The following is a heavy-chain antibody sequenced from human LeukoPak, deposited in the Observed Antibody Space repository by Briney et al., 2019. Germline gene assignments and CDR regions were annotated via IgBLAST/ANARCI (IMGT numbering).Heavy chain of an antibody. CDR3: AREDGYCSGGNCYSYFDS. J-gene: IGHJ4*02. CDR2: IKKTGSET. D-gene: IGHD2-15*01. CDR1: GFTFTNYA. V-gene: IGHV3-7*01. Sequence: GGSPRLSGAASGFTFTNYAMTWVRQAPGKGREWVAYIKKTGSETYYVDSVKGRFTITRDNTRNSLFLQMYSLRAEDTAVYFCAREDGYCSGGNCYSYFDSWGQGTLVTVSS.